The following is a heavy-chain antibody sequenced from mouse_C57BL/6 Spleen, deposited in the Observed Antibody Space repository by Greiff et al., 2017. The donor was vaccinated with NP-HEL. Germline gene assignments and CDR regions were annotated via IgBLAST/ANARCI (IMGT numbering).Heavy chain of an antibody. CDR3: ARNYYGSSFDY. CDR1: GYTFTSYT. V-gene: IGHV1-4*01. J-gene: IGHJ2*01. Sequence: QVQLQQSGAELARPVSSVPLSFNTSGYTFTSYTMHWVKQRPGQGLEWIGYINPSSGYTKYNQKFKDKATLTADKSSSTAYMQLSSLTSEDSAVYYCARNYYGSSFDYWGQGTTLTVSS. D-gene: IGHD1-1*01. CDR2: INPSSGYT.